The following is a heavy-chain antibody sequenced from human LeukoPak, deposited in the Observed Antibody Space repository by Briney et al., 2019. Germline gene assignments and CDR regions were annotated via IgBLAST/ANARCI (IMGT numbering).Heavy chain of an antibody. CDR3: ARGLRDRRWYGAH. V-gene: IGHV3-30*04. J-gene: IGHJ4*02. CDR2: LPPDGSYQ. CDR1: GFTFSDYT. D-gene: IGHD6-13*01. Sequence: GGSLRLSCAASGFTFSDYTMQWVRQAPGKGLEWGAFLPPDGSYQYYADSLKGRFSISRDNFKSALYLQMNSLRLEETGVYYCARGLRDRRWYGAHWGQGTLVSVSS.